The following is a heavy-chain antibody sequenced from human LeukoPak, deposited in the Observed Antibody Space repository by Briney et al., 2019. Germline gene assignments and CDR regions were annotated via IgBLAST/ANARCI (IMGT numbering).Heavy chain of an antibody. J-gene: IGHJ4*02. D-gene: IGHD6-19*01. CDR2: INPNGGGT. CDR3: ARENNSGWYRKAAFDY. CDR1: GYTFTGYY. V-gene: IGHV1-2*02. Sequence: ASVKVSCKASGYTFTGYYMHWVRQAPGQGLEWMGWINPNGGGTNYAQKFQGRVTLTRDTSISTAYMEVSRLESDNTAVYYCARENNSGWYRKAAFDYWGQGTLVTVAS.